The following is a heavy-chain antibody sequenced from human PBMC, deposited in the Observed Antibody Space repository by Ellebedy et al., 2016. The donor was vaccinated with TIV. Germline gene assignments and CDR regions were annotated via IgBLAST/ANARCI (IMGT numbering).Heavy chain of an antibody. J-gene: IGHJ5*02. V-gene: IGHV4-39*01. CDR1: GDPISRSSYY. CDR2: IYYTGST. CDR3: ARWFGELLYVRWFDP. Sequence: SETLSLICTVSGDPISRSSYYWGWIRQPPGKGLEWIGSIYYTGSTDYNPSLKSRVAISADTSKNHFALRLRSVTAADTAVYYCARWFGELLYVRWFDPWGQGTLVTVSS. D-gene: IGHD3-10*01.